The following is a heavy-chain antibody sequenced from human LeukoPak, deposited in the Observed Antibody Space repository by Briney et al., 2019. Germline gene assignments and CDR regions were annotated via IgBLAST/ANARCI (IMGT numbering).Heavy chain of an antibody. J-gene: IGHJ4*02. V-gene: IGHV3-23*01. CDR2: ISGSGGST. Sequence: PAGSLRLSCAASGFTFSSYAMSWVRHAPGKVMEWVSAISGSGGSTYYADSVKGRFTISRDNSKNTLYLQMTSLRAEDTAVYYCAKVTYYYDSSGYYDYWGQGTLVTVSS. D-gene: IGHD3-22*01. CDR3: AKVTYYYDSSGYYDY. CDR1: GFTFSSYA.